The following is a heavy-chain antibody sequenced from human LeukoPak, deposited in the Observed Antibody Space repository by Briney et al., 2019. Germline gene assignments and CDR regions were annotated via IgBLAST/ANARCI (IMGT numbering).Heavy chain of an antibody. CDR1: GGSISSGGYF. D-gene: IGHD5-18*01. J-gene: IGHJ6*02. CDR3: ARDPPPRDTLTRMDV. V-gene: IGHV4-61*02. Sequence: SETLSLTCTVSGGSISSGGYFWSWIRQPAGKGLEWIGRIYNAGSTNYNPSLKSRVTISLDTSKNQFSLRLSSVTAADTAVYYCARDPPPRDTLTRMDVRGQGTTVTVSS. CDR2: IYNAGST.